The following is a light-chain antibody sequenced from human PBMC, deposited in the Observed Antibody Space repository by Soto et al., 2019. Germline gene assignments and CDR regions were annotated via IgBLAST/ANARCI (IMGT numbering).Light chain of an antibody. J-gene: IGKJ1*01. CDR2: DAS. V-gene: IGKV3-15*01. CDR3: QQYNNRPPWT. Sequence: ILMTQSPATLSVSPGERATLSCRASQSVSNNLAWYQQKPGQSPRLLIYDASTRANGIPARFSGSRSGTEFTLTISGLQSEDFAVYYCQQYNNRPPWTFGQGTKVEI. CDR1: QSVSNN.